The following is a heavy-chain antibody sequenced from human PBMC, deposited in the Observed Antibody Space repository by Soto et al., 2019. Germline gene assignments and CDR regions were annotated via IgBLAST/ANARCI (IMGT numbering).Heavy chain of an antibody. CDR3: AIDYYDSSGLDY. V-gene: IGHV1-69*04. J-gene: IGHJ4*02. Sequence: SVKVSCTASGCAFSSYTISWVRQAPGQGLEWMGRIIPILGIANYAQKFQGRVTITADKSTSTAYMELSSLRSEDTAVYYCAIDYYDSSGLDYWGQGTLVTVSS. D-gene: IGHD3-22*01. CDR1: GCAFSSYT. CDR2: IIPILGIA.